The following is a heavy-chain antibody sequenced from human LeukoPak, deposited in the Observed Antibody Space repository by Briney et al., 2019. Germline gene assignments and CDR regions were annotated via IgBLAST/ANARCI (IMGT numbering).Heavy chain of an antibody. Sequence: ASVKVSCKASGYTFTSYGISWVRQAPGQGLEWMGWISAYSGNTNYAQKLQGRVTMTTDTSTSTAYMELRSLRSDDTAVYYCARMHCGGDCSEDNFDYWGQGTLVTVSS. V-gene: IGHV1-18*01. D-gene: IGHD2-21*02. CDR2: ISAYSGNT. CDR3: ARMHCGGDCSEDNFDY. CDR1: GYTFTSYG. J-gene: IGHJ4*02.